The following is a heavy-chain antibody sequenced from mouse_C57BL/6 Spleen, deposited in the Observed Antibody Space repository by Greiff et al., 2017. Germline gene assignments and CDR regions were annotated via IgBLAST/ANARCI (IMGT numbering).Heavy chain of an antibody. D-gene: IGHD1-1*01. CDR3: ARVYYGFDY. V-gene: IGHV3-6*01. CDR2: ISYDGSN. CDR1: CYSITSGYY. Sequence: EVQLLESGPGLVKPSQSLSLTCSVTCYSITSGYYWNWIRQFPGNKLEWMGYISYDGSNNYNPSLKNRISITRDTSKNQFFLKLNSVTTEDTATYYGARVYYGFDYWGQGTTLTVSS. J-gene: IGHJ2*01.